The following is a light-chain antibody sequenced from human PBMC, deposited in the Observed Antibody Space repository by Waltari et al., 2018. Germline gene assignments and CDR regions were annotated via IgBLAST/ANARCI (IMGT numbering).Light chain of an antibody. CDR2: ESK. CDR3: GTWDASLNSGV. J-gene: IGLJ2*01. Sequence: QSVLTQPPSVSAAPGQGVIISCSGSSSNIGNDHVTWYKQVPVTAPKLLIYESKKRPSGVTDRFSAFKAGTSATLAITGLQTGDEADYYCGTWDASLNSGVFGGGTRLTVL. CDR1: SSNIGNDH. V-gene: IGLV1-51*02.